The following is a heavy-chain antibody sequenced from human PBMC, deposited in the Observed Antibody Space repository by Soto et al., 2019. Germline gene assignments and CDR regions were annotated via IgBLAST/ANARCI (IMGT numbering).Heavy chain of an antibody. CDR3: AKGRNLSGYPLSFLYFDY. D-gene: IGHD3-10*01. V-gene: IGHV3-23*01. CDR2: ISGSGGST. CDR1: GFTFSSYA. J-gene: IGHJ4*02. Sequence: EVQLLESGGGLVQPGGSLRLSCAASGFTFSSYAMSWVRQAPGKGLEWVLAISGSGGSTYYADSVKGRFTISRDNSKNTLYLQMNSLRAEDTAVYYCAKGRNLSGYPLSFLYFDYWGQGTLVTVSS.